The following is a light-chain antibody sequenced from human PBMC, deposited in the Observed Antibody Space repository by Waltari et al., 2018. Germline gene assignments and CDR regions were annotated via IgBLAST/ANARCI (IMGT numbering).Light chain of an antibody. CDR3: CSFAGAYTWI. J-gene: IGLJ2*01. CDR1: TSDVGRYNY. V-gene: IGLV2-11*01. CDR2: DVT. Sequence: SALTQPRSVSGSPGQSVTISCTGTTSDVGRYNYASWYQHLPGKAPELLMFDVTQRPSGVPDRFSGSKSANTASLTISGLQPDDEADYYCCSFAGAYTWIFGGGTKVTVL.